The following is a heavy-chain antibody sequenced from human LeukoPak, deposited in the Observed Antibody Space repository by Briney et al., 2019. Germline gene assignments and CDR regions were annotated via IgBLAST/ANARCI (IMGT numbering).Heavy chain of an antibody. CDR3: ARDRGYFDN. CDR2: ITSSSNYI. V-gene: IGHV3-21*01. J-gene: IGHJ4*02. CDR1: GFTFSIYS. Sequence: GGSLRLSCAASGFTFSIYSMNWVRQAPGKGLEWLSSITSSSNYIYYADSVKGRFTISRDNVQNSLYLQMNSLRAEDTAMYYSARDRGYFDNWGQGTLVTVSS.